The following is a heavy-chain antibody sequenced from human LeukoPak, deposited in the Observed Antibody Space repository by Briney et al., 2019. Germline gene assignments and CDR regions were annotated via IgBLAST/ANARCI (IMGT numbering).Heavy chain of an antibody. V-gene: IGHV3-23*01. J-gene: IGHJ4*02. CDR1: GFTFSSYA. Sequence: GGSLRLSCAASGFTFSSYAMSWVRQAPGKGLEWVSAISGSGGSTYYADSVKGRFTISRDNSKNTLYLQMNSLGAEDTAVYYCAKDFSSSGWYRWGQGTLVTVSS. CDR2: ISGSGGST. D-gene: IGHD6-19*01. CDR3: AKDFSSSGWYR.